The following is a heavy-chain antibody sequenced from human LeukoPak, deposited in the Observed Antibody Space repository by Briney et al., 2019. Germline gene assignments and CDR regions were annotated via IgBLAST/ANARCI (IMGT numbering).Heavy chain of an antibody. CDR3: AKDAYGGATFFYYMDV. V-gene: IGHV3-9*01. J-gene: IGHJ6*03. CDR2: ISWNSGNI. CDR1: GFTFDDYA. Sequence: GGTLRLPCAGSGFTFDDYAMHWVRQTPGKGLKWVSGISWNSGNIAYADFVGGRFTISRNNAKNSLSLQMNSLSDEDTAVYYCAKDAYGGATFFYYMDVWGKGTTVTDPS. D-gene: IGHD2/OR15-2a*01.